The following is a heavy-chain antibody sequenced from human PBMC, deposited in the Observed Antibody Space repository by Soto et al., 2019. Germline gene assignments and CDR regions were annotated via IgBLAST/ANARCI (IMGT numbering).Heavy chain of an antibody. Sequence: QVQLVQSGAEVKKPGASVKVSCKTSGYIFTNFARHWVRQATGQRPEWMGWITAGNGNTKDSQNLKGRVTITRDKYANTAYRELSSLRSEDTEVYYYARGWGGVAAAGTRLDFWGQGTLVTVSS. CDR2: ITAGNGNT. V-gene: IGHV1-3*01. J-gene: IGHJ4*02. CDR3: ARGWGGVAAAGTRLDF. D-gene: IGHD6-13*01. CDR1: GYIFTNFA.